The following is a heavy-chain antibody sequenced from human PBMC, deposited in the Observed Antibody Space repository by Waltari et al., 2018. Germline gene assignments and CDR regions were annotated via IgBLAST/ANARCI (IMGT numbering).Heavy chain of an antibody. V-gene: IGHV1-2*02. CDR2: INPNSGGT. CDR3: ARDGGGYFDY. D-gene: IGHD3-16*01. Sequence: QVQLVQSGAEVKKPGASVKVSCKASGYTFTGYYMHWVRQAPGQGLEWMGWINPNSGGTNNAQKCQGRVTMTRDTSISTAYMELSRLRSDDTAVDYCARDGGGYFDYWGQGTLVTVSS. CDR1: GYTFTGYY. J-gene: IGHJ4*02.